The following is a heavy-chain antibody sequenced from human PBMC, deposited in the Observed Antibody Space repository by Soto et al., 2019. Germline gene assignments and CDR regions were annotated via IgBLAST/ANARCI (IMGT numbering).Heavy chain of an antibody. CDR1: GGSVSSGNYY. V-gene: IGHV4-61*01. CDR2: IYYSGST. D-gene: IGHD3-10*01. CDR3: ARLSGSYYRANYFDY. Sequence: ASETLSLTCTVSGGSVSSGNYYWSWIRQPPGKGLEWIGYIYYSGSTNYSPSLKSRVTISVDTSKNQFSLKLSSVTAADTAVYYCARLSGSYYRANYFDYWGQGTLVTVSS. J-gene: IGHJ4*02.